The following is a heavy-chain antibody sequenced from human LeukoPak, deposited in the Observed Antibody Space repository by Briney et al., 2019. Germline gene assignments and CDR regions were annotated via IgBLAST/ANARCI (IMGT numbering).Heavy chain of an antibody. CDR2: ISYDGSNK. CDR1: GFTFSSYG. J-gene: IGHJ4*02. CDR3: ASEVLWFGEWGTPFDY. Sequence: PGGSLRLSCAASGFTFSSYGMHWVRQAPGKGLEWVAVISYDGSNKYYADSVKGRFTISRDNSKNTLYLQMNSLRAEGTAVYYCASEVLWFGEWGTPFDYWGQGTLVTVSS. V-gene: IGHV3-30*03. D-gene: IGHD3-10*01.